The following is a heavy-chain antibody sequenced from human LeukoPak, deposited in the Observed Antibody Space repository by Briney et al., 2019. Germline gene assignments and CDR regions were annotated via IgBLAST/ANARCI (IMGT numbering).Heavy chain of an antibody. CDR2: ISAYNGNT. CDR1: GYTFTSYG. V-gene: IGHV1-18*01. Sequence: ASVKVSFTASGYTFTSYGISWVRQAPGQGLEWMGWISAYNGNTNYAQKLQGRVTMTTDTSTSTAYMELRSLRSDDTAVYYCARDGGRGYCSSTSCSFDPWGQGTLVTVSS. J-gene: IGHJ5*02. CDR3: ARDGGRGYCSSTSCSFDP. D-gene: IGHD2-2*01.